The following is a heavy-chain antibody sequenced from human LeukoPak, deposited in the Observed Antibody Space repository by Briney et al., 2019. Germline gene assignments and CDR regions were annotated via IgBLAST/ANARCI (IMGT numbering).Heavy chain of an antibody. CDR2: ISPLFGSA. CDR1: GGTFSRYT. J-gene: IGHJ4*02. CDR3: ARGYAFDY. D-gene: IGHD3-16*01. V-gene: IGHV1-69*13. Sequence: SVKVSCKASGGTFSRYTLNWVRQAPGQGLEWMGGISPLFGSAKYTQKFQGRVTITADESTSTAYMELSSLRSEDTAVYYCARGYAFDYWGQGTLVTVSS.